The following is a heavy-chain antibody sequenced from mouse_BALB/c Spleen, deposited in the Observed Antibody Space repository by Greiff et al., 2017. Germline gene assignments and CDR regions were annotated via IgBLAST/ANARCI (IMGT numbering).Heavy chain of an antibody. CDR3: ARYYGSSYGAMDY. V-gene: IGHV2-9*02. J-gene: IGHJ4*01. D-gene: IGHD1-1*01. CDR2: IWAGGST. CDR1: GFSLTSYG. Sequence: VQLKESGPGLVAPSQSLSITCTVSGFSLTSYGVHWVRQPPGKGLEWLGVIWAGGSTNYNSALMSRLSISKDNSKSQVFLKMNSLQTDDTAMYYCARYYGSSYGAMDYWGQGTSVTVSS.